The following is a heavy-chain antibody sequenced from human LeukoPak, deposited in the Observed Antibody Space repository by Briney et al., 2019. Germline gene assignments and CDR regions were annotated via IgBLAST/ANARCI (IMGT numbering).Heavy chain of an antibody. Sequence: SETLSLTCTVSGGSISSYYWSWIRQPPGKGLEWIGYIYYSGSTNYNPSLKSRVTISVDTSKNQFSLKLSSVTAADTAAYYCARSAFVGATVYFDYWGQGTLVTVSS. CDR3: ARSAFVGATVYFDY. CDR1: GGSISSYY. D-gene: IGHD1-26*01. J-gene: IGHJ4*02. CDR2: IYYSGST. V-gene: IGHV4-59*01.